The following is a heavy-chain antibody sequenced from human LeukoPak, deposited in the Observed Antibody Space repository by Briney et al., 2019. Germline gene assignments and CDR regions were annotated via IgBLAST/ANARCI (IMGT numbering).Heavy chain of an antibody. Sequence: GSLRLSCAASGFTVSSNYMSWVRQPPGKGLEWIGTISYSGSTYYTPSLKSRVTISVDTSKNQFSLKLSSVTAADTAVFYCAGGIAHNWFDPWGQGTLVTVSS. CDR2: ISYSGST. CDR1: GFTVSSNY. D-gene: IGHD2-21*01. J-gene: IGHJ5*02. V-gene: IGHV4-59*04. CDR3: AGGIAHNWFDP.